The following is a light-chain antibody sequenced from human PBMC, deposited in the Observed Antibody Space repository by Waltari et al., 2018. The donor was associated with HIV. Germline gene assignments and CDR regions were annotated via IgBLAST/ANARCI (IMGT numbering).Light chain of an antibody. Sequence: EIVMTQSPATLSVSPGERATLSCRASQSVTSSLAWYQQKPTGVPTRFSGGGSGTEFTLTISSLQSEDFAVYSCQQYNTWPLTFGPGTKVDIK. CDR3: QQYNTWPLT. CDR1: QSVTSS. J-gene: IGKJ3*01. V-gene: IGKV3-15*01.